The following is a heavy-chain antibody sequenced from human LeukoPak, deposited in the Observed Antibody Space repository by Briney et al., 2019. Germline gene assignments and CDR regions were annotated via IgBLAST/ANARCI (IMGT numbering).Heavy chain of an antibody. CDR1: GGSISSYY. D-gene: IGHD3-22*01. V-gene: IGHV4-59*08. CDR3: ARQTYYYDSSGPYYFDY. Sequence: PSETLSLTCTVSGGSISSYYWSWIRQPPGKGLEWIGYIYYSGSTNYNPSLKSRVTISVDTSKNQFSLKLSSVTAADTAVYYCARQTYYYDSSGPYYFDYWGQGTLVTVSS. CDR2: IYYSGST. J-gene: IGHJ4*02.